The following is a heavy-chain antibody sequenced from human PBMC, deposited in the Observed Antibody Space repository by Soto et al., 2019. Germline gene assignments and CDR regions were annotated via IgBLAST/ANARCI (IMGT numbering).Heavy chain of an antibody. Sequence: ASVKVSCKGSGYSFTSYWIGWVRQMPGKGLEWMGIIYPGDSDTRYSPSFQGQVTISADKSISTAYLQWSSLKASDTAMYYCARSERDYDFWSGYGYALDYWGQGTLVTVSS. V-gene: IGHV5-51*01. J-gene: IGHJ4*02. CDR1: GYSFTSYW. D-gene: IGHD3-3*01. CDR2: IYPGDSDT. CDR3: ARSERDYDFWSGYGYALDY.